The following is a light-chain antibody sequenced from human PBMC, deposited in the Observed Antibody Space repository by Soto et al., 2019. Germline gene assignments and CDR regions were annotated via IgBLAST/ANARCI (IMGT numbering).Light chain of an antibody. CDR1: SSDVGGYNY. CDR3: SSYTTIKTVV. J-gene: IGLJ2*01. CDR2: EVS. Sequence: QSVLTQPPSASGSPGQSVTISCTGTSSDVGGYNYVSWYQQHPGKAPKLMIYEVSKRPSGVPDRFSGSRSGNTASLTVSGLQAEDEADYHCSSYTTIKTVVFGGGTQLTVL. V-gene: IGLV2-8*01.